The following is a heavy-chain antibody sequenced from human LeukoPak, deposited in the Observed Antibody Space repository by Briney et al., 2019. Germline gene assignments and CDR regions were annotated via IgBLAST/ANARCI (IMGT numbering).Heavy chain of an antibody. D-gene: IGHD6-19*01. CDR1: GYTFTSYG. CDR3: ARAAVAGQNDY. J-gene: IGHJ4*02. V-gene: IGHV1-18*01. CDR2: ISAYSGNT. Sequence: GASVKVSCKASGYTFTSYGMIWVRQAPGQGLEWMGWISAYSGNTNYAQKLQGRVTMATDTSTSTAYMELRSLRSDDTAVYYCARAAVAGQNDYWGQGTLVTVSS.